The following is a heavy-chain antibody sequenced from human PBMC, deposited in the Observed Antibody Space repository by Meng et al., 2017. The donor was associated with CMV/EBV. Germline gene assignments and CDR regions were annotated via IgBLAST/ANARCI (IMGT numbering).Heavy chain of an antibody. CDR2: IYPSGTA. Sequence: SETLSLTCSVSVHPISSDYFWCWIRQPPGKGLEWFECIYPSGTASYNPSLKSRVTISADTSNNRFSLRLSLVTAADTALYYCAKMATRTTYWTGSDGFDVWGQGTMVTVSS. CDR1: VHPISSDYF. D-gene: IGHD2/OR15-2a*01. CDR3: AKMATRTTYWTGSDGFDV. J-gene: IGHJ3*01. V-gene: IGHV4-38-2*01.